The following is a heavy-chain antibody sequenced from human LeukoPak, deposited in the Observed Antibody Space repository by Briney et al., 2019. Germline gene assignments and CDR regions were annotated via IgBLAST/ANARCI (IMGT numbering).Heavy chain of an antibody. J-gene: IGHJ4*02. V-gene: IGHV3-21*01. CDR2: ISGSSRHK. CDR1: GFTSSSYT. CDR3: ARTANFAAGYYIDY. Sequence: GGSLGLSCAASGFTSSSYTMNWVRQAPGKGLEWVSSISGSSRHKYYADSVKGRFTISRDNAKNSLYLQMNSLRAEDTAVYYCARTANFAAGYYIDYWGQGTLVTVSS. D-gene: IGHD6-13*01.